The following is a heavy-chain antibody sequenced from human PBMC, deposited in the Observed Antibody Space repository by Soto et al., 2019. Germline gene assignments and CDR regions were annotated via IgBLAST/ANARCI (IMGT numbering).Heavy chain of an antibody. D-gene: IGHD4-17*01. CDR2: ISAYNGNT. J-gene: IGHJ6*02. CDR3: ARAITTVTDYYYCGMDV. Sequence: ASVKVSCKASGYTFTSYGISWVRQAPGQGLEWMGWISAYNGNTNYAQKLQGRVTMTTDTSTSTAYMELRSLRSDDTAVYYCARAITTVTDYYYCGMDVWGQGTTVTVSS. V-gene: IGHV1-18*01. CDR1: GYTFTSYG.